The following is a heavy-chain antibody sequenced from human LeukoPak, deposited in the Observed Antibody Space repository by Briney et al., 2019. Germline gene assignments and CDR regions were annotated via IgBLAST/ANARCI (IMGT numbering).Heavy chain of an antibody. CDR3: AREVTMFGVVPDYGMDV. Sequence: GGSLRLSCVGSGFTYTSYWMHWVRQAPGKGLVWVSYIDNGGSATGYADFVKGRFTISRDNAENTAYLQMNSLTAEDTAVYYCAREVTMFGVVPDYGMDVWGQGTTVTVSS. J-gene: IGHJ6*02. CDR1: GFTYTSYW. D-gene: IGHD3-3*01. CDR2: IDNGGSAT. V-gene: IGHV3-74*01.